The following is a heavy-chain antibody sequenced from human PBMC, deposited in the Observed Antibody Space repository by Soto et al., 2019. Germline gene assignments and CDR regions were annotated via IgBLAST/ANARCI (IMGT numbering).Heavy chain of an antibody. CDR1: GHTFTNYH. CDR2: INPSVGSS. Sequence: GASVKVSCKASGHTFTNYHMHWVRQAPGQGLEWMGIINPSVGSSSYAQKFQGRVTMTRETSSNTVYMELNSLRVEDTAVYYCARWGCSGSNCNLNQRSFDLWGQGTLVTVSS. J-gene: IGHJ4*02. D-gene: IGHD2-15*01. V-gene: IGHV1-46*01. CDR3: ARWGCSGSNCNLNQRSFDL.